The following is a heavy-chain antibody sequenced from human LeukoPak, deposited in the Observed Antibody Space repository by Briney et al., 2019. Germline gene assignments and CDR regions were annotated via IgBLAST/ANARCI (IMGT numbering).Heavy chain of an antibody. Sequence: PGGSLRLSCAASGFTFSSYWMSWVRQPPGKGLEWIGEINDSGRTNYNPSLMSRVTVSVDTSKNQFSLRLTSVTATDTAVYYCARRWNYGRNYYIDVWGKGATVSVSS. CDR3: ARRWNYGRNYYIDV. CDR1: GFTFSSYW. V-gene: IGHV4-34*01. CDR2: INDSGRT. J-gene: IGHJ6*03. D-gene: IGHD1-7*01.